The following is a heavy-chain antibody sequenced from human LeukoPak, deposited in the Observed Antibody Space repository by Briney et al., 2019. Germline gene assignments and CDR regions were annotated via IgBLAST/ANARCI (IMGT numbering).Heavy chain of an antibody. J-gene: IGHJ6*03. Sequence: ASVKVSCKASGGTFSSYAISWVRQAPGQGLEWMGGIIPIFGTANYAQKFPGRVTITADESTSTAYMGLSNLRSEDTAVYYCARAPDTSYYYYMDVWGKGTTVTVSS. V-gene: IGHV1-69*13. CDR1: GGTFSSYA. CDR2: IIPIFGTA. CDR3: ARAPDTSYYYYMDV. D-gene: IGHD1-14*01.